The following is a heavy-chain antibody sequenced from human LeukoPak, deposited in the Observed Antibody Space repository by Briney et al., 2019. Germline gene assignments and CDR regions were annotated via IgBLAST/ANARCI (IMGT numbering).Heavy chain of an antibody. V-gene: IGHV4-30-4*01. D-gene: IGHD4-17*01. CDR1: GGSISSGDYY. Sequence: SETLSLTCTVSGGSISSGDYYWSWIRQPPGKGLEWIGYIYYSGSTYYNPSLKSRVTISVDTSKNQFSLRLSSVTAADTAVYYCASYYGDSSLVDYWGQGTLVTVSS. J-gene: IGHJ4*02. CDR3: ASYYGDSSLVDY. CDR2: IYYSGST.